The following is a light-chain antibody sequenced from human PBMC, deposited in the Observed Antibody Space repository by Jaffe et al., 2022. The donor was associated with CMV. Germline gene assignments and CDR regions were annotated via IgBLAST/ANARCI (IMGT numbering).Light chain of an antibody. CDR1: QSVRSNY. CDR3: QQYGRPPLT. Sequence: EIVLTQSPGTLSLSPGERATLSCRASQSVRSNYLAWYQDKPGQAPRLLIYAASSRAAGIPDRFSGSGSGTDFTLTISRLEPEDFAVYYCQQYGRPPLTFGQGTRLEI. J-gene: IGKJ5*01. V-gene: IGKV3-20*01. CDR2: AAS.